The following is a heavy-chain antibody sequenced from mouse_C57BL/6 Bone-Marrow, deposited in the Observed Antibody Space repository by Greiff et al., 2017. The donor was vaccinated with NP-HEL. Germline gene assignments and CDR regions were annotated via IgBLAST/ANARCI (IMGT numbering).Heavy chain of an antibody. D-gene: IGHD1-1*01. J-gene: IGHJ1*03. Sequence: EVMLVESEGGLVQPGSSMKLSCTASGFTFSDYYMAWVRQVPEKGLEWVANINYDGSSTYYLDSLKSRFIISRDNAKNILYLQMSSLKSEDTATYYCAREGRRVLLRSFWYFDVWGTGTTVTVSS. V-gene: IGHV5-16*01. CDR3: AREGRRVLLRSFWYFDV. CDR2: INYDGSST. CDR1: GFTFSDYY.